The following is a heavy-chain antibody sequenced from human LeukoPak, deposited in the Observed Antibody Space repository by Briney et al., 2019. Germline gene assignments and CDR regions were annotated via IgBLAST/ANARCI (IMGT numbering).Heavy chain of an antibody. J-gene: IGHJ5*02. D-gene: IGHD3-10*01. CDR2: IFPSGGEI. V-gene: IGHV3-23*01. CDR3: AKFSTFGTNWFDP. CDR1: GFTFSTFA. Sequence: GGSLRLSCAASGFTFSTFAMIWVRQPPGKGLEWVSSIFPSGGEIHYADSVRGRFTISRDNSKSTLSLQMNSLRAEDTAVYYCAKFSTFGTNWFDPWGQGTLVTVSS.